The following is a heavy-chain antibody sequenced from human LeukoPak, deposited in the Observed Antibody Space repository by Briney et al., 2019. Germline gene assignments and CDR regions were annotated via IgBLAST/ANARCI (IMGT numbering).Heavy chain of an antibody. D-gene: IGHD5-12*01. Sequence: GGSLRLSRAPSGFTFSSYWMSWVRQTPRKGLEWVASIKKDGSEKYYLDPVKGRFTISRAHANNTSHLHMNLLPAETPAFIYCARSHRYSAPGYWGQGILVTVSS. CDR3: ARSHRYSAPGY. CDR2: IKKDGSEK. V-gene: IGHV3-7*01. CDR1: GFTFSSYW. J-gene: IGHJ4*02.